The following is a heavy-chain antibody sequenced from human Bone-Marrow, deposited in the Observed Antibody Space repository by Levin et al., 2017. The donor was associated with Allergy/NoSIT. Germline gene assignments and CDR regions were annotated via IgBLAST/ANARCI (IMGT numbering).Heavy chain of an antibody. J-gene: IGHJ4*02. Sequence: SETLSLTCTVSGGSISSSSYYWGWIRQPPGKGLEWIGSIYYSGSTYYNPSLKSRVTISVDTSKNQFSLKLSSVTAADTAVYYCAGYYYDSSGTTQPDEDYYFDYWGQGTLVTVSS. D-gene: IGHD3-22*01. CDR3: AGYYYDSSGTTQPDEDYYFDY. CDR1: GGSISSSSYY. V-gene: IGHV4-39*07. CDR2: IYYSGST.